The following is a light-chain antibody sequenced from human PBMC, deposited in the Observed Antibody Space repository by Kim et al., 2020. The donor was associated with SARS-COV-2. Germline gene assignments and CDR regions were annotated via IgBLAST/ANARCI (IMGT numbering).Light chain of an antibody. CDR3: LQDYDYPLT. V-gene: IGKV1-6*01. Sequence: AIQMTQSPSSLSASVGDRVTITCRASQGIRNDLGWYLQKPGRAPNLLIYATSTLQSGVPSRFSGSGSGTDFTLTISSLQPEDVATYYCLQDYDYPLTFGGGTKVDIK. J-gene: IGKJ4*01. CDR2: ATS. CDR1: QGIRND.